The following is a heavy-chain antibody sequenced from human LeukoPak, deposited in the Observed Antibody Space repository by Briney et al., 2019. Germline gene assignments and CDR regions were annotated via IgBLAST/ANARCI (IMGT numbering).Heavy chain of an antibody. J-gene: IGHJ6*02. D-gene: IGHD3-3*01. Sequence: GESLKISCKGSGYSFTRYWIGWVRQMPGKGLEWMGIIYPGDSDTRYSPSFQGQVTISADKSISTAYLQWSSLKASDTAMYYCARASTIFGVVYGMDVWGQGTTVTVSS. CDR3: ARASTIFGVVYGMDV. CDR2: IYPGDSDT. V-gene: IGHV5-51*01. CDR1: GYSFTRYW.